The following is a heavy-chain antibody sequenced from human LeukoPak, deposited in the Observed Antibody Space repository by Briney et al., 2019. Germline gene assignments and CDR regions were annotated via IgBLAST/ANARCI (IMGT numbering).Heavy chain of an antibody. CDR1: GYTLTELS. J-gene: IGHJ4*02. CDR3: ATSTHYDSSGYYSPCDY. D-gene: IGHD3-22*01. CDR2: FDPEDGET. V-gene: IGHV1-24*01. Sequence: ASVKVSCKVSGYTLTELSMHWVRQAPGKGLEWMGGFDPEDGETIYAQKFQGRVTMTEDTSTDTAYMELGSLRSEDTAVYYCATSTHYDSSGYYSPCDYWGQGTLVTVSS.